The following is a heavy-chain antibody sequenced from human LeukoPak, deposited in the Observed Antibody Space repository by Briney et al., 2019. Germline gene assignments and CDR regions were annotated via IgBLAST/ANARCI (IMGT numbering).Heavy chain of an antibody. CDR1: GFTFSSYA. D-gene: IGHD2-2*01. CDR2: ISGSGGST. J-gene: IGHJ3*02. Sequence: GGSLRLSCAASGFTFSSYAMSWVRQAPGKGLEWVSAISGSGGSTYYADSVKGRFTISRDNPKNTLYLQMNSLRAEDTAVYYCAKGGYCSSTSCYLYDAFDIWGQGTMVTVSS. V-gene: IGHV3-23*01. CDR3: AKGGYCSSTSCYLYDAFDI.